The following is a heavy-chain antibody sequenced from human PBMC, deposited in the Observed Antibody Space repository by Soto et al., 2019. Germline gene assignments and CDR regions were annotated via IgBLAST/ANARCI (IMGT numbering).Heavy chain of an antibody. V-gene: IGHV3-30*18. CDR3: AKDRESSSSWDY. D-gene: IGHD6-6*01. Sequence: QVQLVESGGGVVQPGRSLRLSCAASGFTFSSYGMHWVRQAPGKGLEWVAVISYDGSNKYYADSVKGRFTISRDNSKNTLYLQMNSLRAEDTAVYYCAKDRESSSSWDYWGQGTLVTVSS. CDR2: ISYDGSNK. CDR1: GFTFSSYG. J-gene: IGHJ4*02.